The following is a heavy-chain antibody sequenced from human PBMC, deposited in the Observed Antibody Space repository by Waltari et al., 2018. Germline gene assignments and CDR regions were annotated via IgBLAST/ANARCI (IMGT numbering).Heavy chain of an antibody. J-gene: IGHJ4*02. V-gene: IGHV3-74*01. Sequence: EVQVVESGGRLIQPGGSLRLSCSDSGFTLRRYWVHWVRQVPGKGPVWVSRINIDGGITNYADSVKGRFTISRDNAKSSLYLHMSSLRAEDTAVYYCARATYYYSGGYWDYWGQGTLVTVSS. CDR3: ARATYYYSGGYWDY. CDR2: INIDGGIT. CDR1: GFTLRRYW. D-gene: IGHD3-22*01.